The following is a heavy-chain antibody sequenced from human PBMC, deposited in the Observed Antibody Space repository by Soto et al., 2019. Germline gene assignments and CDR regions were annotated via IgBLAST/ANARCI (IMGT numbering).Heavy chain of an antibody. J-gene: IGHJ3*02. CDR3: ARDTHASYYYDSSGSPVDASDI. CDR2: VSSSGSTI. D-gene: IGHD3-22*01. Sequence: GGSLRLSCAASGFTVSDYYMSWIRQAPGKGLEWVSYVSSSGSTIYYADSVKGRFTISRDNAKNSLYLQMNSLRAEDTAVYYCARDTHASYYYDSSGSPVDASDIWGQGTMVTVS. V-gene: IGHV3-11*01. CDR1: GFTVSDYY.